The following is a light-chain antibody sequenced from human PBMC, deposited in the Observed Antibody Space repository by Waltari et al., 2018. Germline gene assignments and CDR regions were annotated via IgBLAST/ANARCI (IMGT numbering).Light chain of an antibody. CDR2: DAS. CDR1: QSVSSS. J-gene: IGKJ1*01. V-gene: IGKV3D-20*02. Sequence: IVLTQSPATLSLSPGERATLSCRASQSVSSSLAWYQQKPGQAPRLLIYDASSRATGIPDRFSGSGSGTDLTLTISSLEPEDFAVYYCQQYSNWPWTFGQGTKVEIK. CDR3: QQYSNWPWT.